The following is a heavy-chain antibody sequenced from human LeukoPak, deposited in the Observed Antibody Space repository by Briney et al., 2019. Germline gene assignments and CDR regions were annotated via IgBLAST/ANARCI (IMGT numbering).Heavy chain of an antibody. CDR2: ISGSGGST. CDR3: AKGGIEGYRYGYGIDY. J-gene: IGHJ4*02. V-gene: IGHV3-23*01. CDR1: GFTFSSYA. D-gene: IGHD5-18*01. Sequence: GGSLRLSCAASGFTFSSYAMSWVRQAPGKGLEWVSAISGSGGSTYYADSVKGRFTISRDTSKNTLYLQMNSLRAEDTAVYYCAKGGIEGYRYGYGIDYWGQGTLVTVSS.